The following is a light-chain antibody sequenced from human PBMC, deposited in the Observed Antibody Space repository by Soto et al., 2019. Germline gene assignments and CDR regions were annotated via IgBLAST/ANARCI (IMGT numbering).Light chain of an antibody. V-gene: IGKV3-11*01. CDR1: QNVSTY. CDR2: DAS. J-gene: IGKJ5*01. Sequence: IVLTQAPGTLSLSPGESSTISCRASQNVSTYLAWYQQKPGQAPRLLIYDASNRATGIPARFSGSGSGTDFTLTISSLEPEDFAVYYCQQRSNWPPITFGQGTLLEIK. CDR3: QQRSNWPPIT.